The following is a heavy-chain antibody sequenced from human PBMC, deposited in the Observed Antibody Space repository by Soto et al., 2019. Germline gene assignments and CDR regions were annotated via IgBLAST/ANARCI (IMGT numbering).Heavy chain of an antibody. CDR3: ARHGGTPDLYFDY. CDR1: GFTFSSYS. Sequence: RPSCPASGFTFSSYSMNWVRQAPGKGLEWVSYISSSSSTIYYADSVKGRFTISRDNAKNSLYLQMNSLRAEDTALYYCARHGGTPDLYFDYWGQGTPVTVSS. V-gene: IGHV3-48*01. J-gene: IGHJ4*02. CDR2: ISSSSSTI. D-gene: IGHD3-16*01.